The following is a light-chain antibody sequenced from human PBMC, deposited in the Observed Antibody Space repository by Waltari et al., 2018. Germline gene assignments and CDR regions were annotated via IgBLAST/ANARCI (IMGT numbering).Light chain of an antibody. J-gene: IGLJ3*02. CDR3: SSYVRGGTLM. Sequence: QSALTQPASVSGSPGQSITISCTGSSSDIGAYNYVSWYQLHPGNAPKLMIYDVSKRPAGGSNRFSGSKSDKTASRTSSGLQAEDEAEYYCSSYVRGGTLMFGGGTTLTVL. CDR2: DVS. CDR1: SSDIGAYNY. V-gene: IGLV2-14*03.